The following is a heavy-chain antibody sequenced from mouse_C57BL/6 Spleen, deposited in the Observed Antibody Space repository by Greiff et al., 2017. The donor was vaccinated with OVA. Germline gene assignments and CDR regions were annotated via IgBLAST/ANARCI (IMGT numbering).Heavy chain of an antibody. D-gene: IGHD2-3*01. V-gene: IGHV1-61*01. CDR2: IYPSDSET. CDR1: GYTFTSDW. Sequence: VQLQQPGAELVRPGSSVKLSCKASGYTFTSDWMDWLKQRPGQGLAWIGNIYPSDSETHYNQKFKDKATLTVDKSSSTAYMQLSSLTSEDSAVYYCAREGDGCYGVAYWGQGTLVTVSA. CDR3: AREGDGCYGVAY. J-gene: IGHJ3*01.